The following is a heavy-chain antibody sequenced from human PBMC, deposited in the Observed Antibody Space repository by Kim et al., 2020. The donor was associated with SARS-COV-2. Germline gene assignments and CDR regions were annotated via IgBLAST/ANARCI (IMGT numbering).Heavy chain of an antibody. D-gene: IGHD3-16*01. Sequence: GGSLRLSCASSGFTFSDHAVSWVRQTPEKGLEWVSTILSSGSTVYYADSVKGRFTISRDNSKNTAFLQMNGLRIEDKALYYCVRGSRFIDYWGQGTLVTVSS. V-gene: IGHV3-23*01. CDR2: ILSSGSTV. CDR1: GFTFSDHA. CDR3: VRGSRFIDY. J-gene: IGHJ4*02.